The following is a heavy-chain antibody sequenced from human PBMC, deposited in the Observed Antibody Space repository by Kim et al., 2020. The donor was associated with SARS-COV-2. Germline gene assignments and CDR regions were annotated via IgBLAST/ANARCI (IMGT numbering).Heavy chain of an antibody. V-gene: IGHV4-39*07. CDR3: ARDISLRPDSAHDPYP. Sequence: SLKSRVTISVDTSKNQFSLKLSSVTAADTAVYYCARDISLRPDSAHDPYPLGQGTLVTVSS. D-gene: IGHD5-12*01. J-gene: IGHJ5*02.